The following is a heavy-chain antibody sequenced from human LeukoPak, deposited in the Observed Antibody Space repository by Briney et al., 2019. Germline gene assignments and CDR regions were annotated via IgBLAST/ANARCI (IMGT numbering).Heavy chain of an antibody. Sequence: GGSLRLSCAASGFTFSHYSMNWARQAPGKGLDWVSSISSRSSYIYYADSVKGRFTISRDNAKNSLYLQMNSLRAEDTAVYYCAREGIAVAWGYYYYYMDVWGKGTTVTISS. CDR3: AREGIAVAWGYYYYYMDV. CDR1: GFTFSHYS. V-gene: IGHV3-21*01. CDR2: ISSRSSYI. J-gene: IGHJ6*03. D-gene: IGHD6-19*01.